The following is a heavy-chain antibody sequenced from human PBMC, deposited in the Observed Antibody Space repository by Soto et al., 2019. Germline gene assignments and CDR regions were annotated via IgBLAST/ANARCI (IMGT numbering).Heavy chain of an antibody. CDR2: IYWDDDK. CDR3: AHSLIPNWGSRGAFDY. Sequence: QITLKESGPTLVEPTQTLTLTCSFSGFSLSNSGVGVGWFRQAPGKALECLGIIYWDDDKRYSPSLKSRLTITKDTSKNQVVLTMTNMDPVDTATYYCAHSLIPNWGSRGAFDYWGQGTLVTVSS. D-gene: IGHD7-27*01. V-gene: IGHV2-5*02. CDR1: GFSLSNSGVG. J-gene: IGHJ4*02.